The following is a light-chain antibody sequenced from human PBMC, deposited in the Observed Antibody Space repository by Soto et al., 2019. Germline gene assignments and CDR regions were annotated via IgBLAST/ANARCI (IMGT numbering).Light chain of an antibody. Sequence: DIQMTQSPSTLSASVGDRVTITCRASQSISSWLAWYQQKPGKAPKLLIYDASSLESGVPSRFSGSGSGTEFTLTISSLQPDDFATYYCQQYNSYSHTFXQGTKVDIK. CDR2: DAS. CDR3: QQYNSYSHT. CDR1: QSISSW. J-gene: IGKJ2*01. V-gene: IGKV1-5*01.